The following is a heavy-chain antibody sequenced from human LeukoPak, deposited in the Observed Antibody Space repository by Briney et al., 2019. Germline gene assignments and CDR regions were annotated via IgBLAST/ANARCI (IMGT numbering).Heavy chain of an antibody. V-gene: IGHV3-30*04. Sequence: GRSLRLSCAASGFTFSSYAMHWVRQAPGKGLEWVAVISYDGSNKYYADSVKGRFTISRDNSKNTLYLLMNSLRAEDTAVYYCARDPCSGGSCYLDYWGQGTLVTVSS. D-gene: IGHD2-15*01. CDR1: GFTFSSYA. CDR2: ISYDGSNK. J-gene: IGHJ4*02. CDR3: ARDPCSGGSCYLDY.